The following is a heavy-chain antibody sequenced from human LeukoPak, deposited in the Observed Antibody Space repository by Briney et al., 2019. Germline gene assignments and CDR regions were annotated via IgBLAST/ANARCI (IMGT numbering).Heavy chain of an antibody. CDR3: ARRLVGPPSGLRYSYGPNFDY. J-gene: IGHJ4*02. Sequence: SETLSLTCAVSGGSFSGYSWSWIRQPPGKGLEWIGEINHSGSTNYNPSLKSRVTISVDTSKNQFSLKLSSVTAADTAVYYCARRLVGPPSGLRYSYGPNFDYWGQGTLVTVSS. D-gene: IGHD5-18*01. CDR1: GGSFSGYS. CDR2: INHSGST. V-gene: IGHV4-34*01.